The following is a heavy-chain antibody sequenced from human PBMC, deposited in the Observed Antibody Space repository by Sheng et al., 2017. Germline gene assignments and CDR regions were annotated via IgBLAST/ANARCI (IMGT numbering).Heavy chain of an antibody. V-gene: IGHV1-69*04. J-gene: IGHJ4*02. CDR3: ARDRVNYGGKRYFDY. CDR2: IIPILGIA. CDR1: GGTFSSYA. D-gene: IGHD2-15*01. Sequence: QVQLVQSGAEVKKPGSSVKVSCKASGGTFSSYAISWVRQAPGQGLEWMGGIIPILGIANYAQKFQGRVTITADKSTSTAYMELSSLRSEDTAVYYCARDRVNYGGKRYFDYWGQGTLVTVSS.